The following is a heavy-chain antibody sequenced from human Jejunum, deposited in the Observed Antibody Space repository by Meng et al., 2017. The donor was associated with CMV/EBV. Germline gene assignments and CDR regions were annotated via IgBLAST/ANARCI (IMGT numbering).Heavy chain of an antibody. CDR1: GDSMSSSTYY. CDR3: ARVRYSSTSEMDY. D-gene: IGHD6-6*01. V-gene: IGHV4-39*07. CDR2: VSKSGTN. Sequence: GDSMSSSTYYWGWIRQTQGKGLEWIGNVSKSGTNYYNPSLRGRVAMSIDTSKQQFSLNLASLTAADTAVYFCARVRYSSTSEMDYWGQGTRVTVSS. J-gene: IGHJ4*02.